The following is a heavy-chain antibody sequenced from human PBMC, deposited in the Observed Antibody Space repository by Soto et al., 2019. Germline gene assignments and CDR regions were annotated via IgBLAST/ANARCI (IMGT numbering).Heavy chain of an antibody. Sequence: SETLSLTCTVSGGSISSYYWNWIRQPPGKGLEWIGYVSYSGSTNYNPALKSRVTVLADKSKNQFSLKLSSVTAADTAVYYCARAPIMGFSIRFDPWGQGSLVTVSS. V-gene: IGHV4-59*01. J-gene: IGHJ5*02. CDR2: VSYSGST. CDR3: ARAPIMGFSIRFDP. CDR1: GGSISSYY. D-gene: IGHD2-8*01.